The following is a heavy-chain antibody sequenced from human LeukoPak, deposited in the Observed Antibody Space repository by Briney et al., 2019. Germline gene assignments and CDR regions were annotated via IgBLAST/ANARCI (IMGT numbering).Heavy chain of an antibody. V-gene: IGHV5-51*01. Sequence: GESLKISCKGSGYSFTSYWIGWVRQMPGKGLEWMGIIYPGDSDTRYSPSFQGQVTISADKSISTAYLQWSSLKASDTAMCYCATYDFWSGYRRNDAFDIWGQGTMVTVSS. CDR1: GYSFTSYW. CDR2: IYPGDSDT. CDR3: ATYDFWSGYRRNDAFDI. J-gene: IGHJ3*02. D-gene: IGHD3-3*01.